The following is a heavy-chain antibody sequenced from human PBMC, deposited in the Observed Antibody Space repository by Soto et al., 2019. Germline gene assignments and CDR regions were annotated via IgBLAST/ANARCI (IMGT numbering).Heavy chain of an antibody. CDR3: TSDTATRVQSVLDF. CDR1: GFTFSSYA. Sequence: PGGSLRLSCAASGFTFSSYAMNWVRQTPGKGLEWVSSISSSSSHTHYADSVEGRFTISRDNAKSSLYLQMNSLRAEDTAVYYCTSDTATRVQSVLDFWGQGTLVTVSS. V-gene: IGHV3-21*01. D-gene: IGHD5-18*01. J-gene: IGHJ4*02. CDR2: ISSSSSHT.